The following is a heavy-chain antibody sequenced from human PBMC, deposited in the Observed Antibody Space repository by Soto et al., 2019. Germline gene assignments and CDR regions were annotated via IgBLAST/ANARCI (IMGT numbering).Heavy chain of an antibody. CDR3: ARGREVWWNAGPHGLHDLDV. J-gene: IGHJ6*02. V-gene: IGHV1-8*01. CDR2: MNPNSGNT. D-gene: IGHD3-16*01. Sequence: ASVKVSCKASRYTFISYDINWVRQATGQGLEWMGWMNPNSGNTGYAQKFQGRITMTRNTSINTAYMELSSLGSEDTAVYYCARGREVWWNAGPHGLHDLDVWGQGTTVTVSS. CDR1: RYTFISYD.